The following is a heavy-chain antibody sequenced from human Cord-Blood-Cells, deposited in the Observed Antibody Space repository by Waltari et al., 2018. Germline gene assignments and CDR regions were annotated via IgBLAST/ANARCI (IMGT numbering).Heavy chain of an antibody. CDR1: GGSISSGSSY. Sequence: QVQLQESGPGLVKPSQTLSLTCTVSGGSISSGSSYWSWTRQPAGQGLEWIGYIYTSGSTNYNPSLKSRVTISVDTSKNQFSLKLSSVTAADTAVYYCARLRDGNSSSSGTDAFDIWGQGKMVTVSS. D-gene: IGHD6-6*01. CDR2: IYTSGST. V-gene: IGHV4-61*09. CDR3: ARLRDGNSSSSGTDAFDI. J-gene: IGHJ3*02.